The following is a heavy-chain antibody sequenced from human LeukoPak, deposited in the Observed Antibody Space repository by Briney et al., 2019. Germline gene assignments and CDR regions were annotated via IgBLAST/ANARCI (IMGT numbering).Heavy chain of an antibody. CDR2: ISGSGGST. D-gene: IGHD6-13*01. Sequence: GGSLRLSCAASGFTFSSYAMSWVRQAPGKGLEWVSAISGSGGSTYYADSVKGRFTISRDNSQDTLYLQMNGLRAEDTAVYYCAKAPRAAAGTYNGMDVWGQGTTVTVSS. CDR3: AKAPRAAAGTYNGMDV. V-gene: IGHV3-23*01. CDR1: GFTFSSYA. J-gene: IGHJ6*02.